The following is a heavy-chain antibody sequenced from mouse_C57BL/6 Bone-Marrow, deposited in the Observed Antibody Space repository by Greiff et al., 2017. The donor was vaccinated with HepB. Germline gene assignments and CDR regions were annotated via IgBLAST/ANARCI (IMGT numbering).Heavy chain of an antibody. CDR2: IDPETGGT. J-gene: IGHJ4*01. CDR1: GYTFTDYE. CDR3: TIDHRGAMDD. V-gene: IGHV1-15*01. Sequence: VQLQESGAELVRPGASVTLSCTASGYTFTDYEMHWVKQTPVHGLEWIGAIDPETGGTAYNQKFKGKAILTADKSSSTAYMELRSLTSEDSAVYYCTIDHRGAMDDWGQGTSVTVSS. D-gene: IGHD3-1*01.